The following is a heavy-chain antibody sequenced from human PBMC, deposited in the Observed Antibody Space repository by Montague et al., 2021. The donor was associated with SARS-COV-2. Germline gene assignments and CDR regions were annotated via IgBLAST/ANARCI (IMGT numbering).Heavy chain of an antibody. D-gene: IGHD1-1*01. CDR2: ISSTSSYT. CDR1: GFVFTSYS. Sequence: SLRLSCAASGFVFTSYSMNWVRQAPGKGLEWVSSISSTSSYTYYADSVKGRFTISRDSSKASMYLHMKDLRAEDSAVYYCVRGMLASTGAMSDHWGQGTRVTVSS. V-gene: IGHV3-21*01. CDR3: VRGMLASTGAMSDH. J-gene: IGHJ4*02.